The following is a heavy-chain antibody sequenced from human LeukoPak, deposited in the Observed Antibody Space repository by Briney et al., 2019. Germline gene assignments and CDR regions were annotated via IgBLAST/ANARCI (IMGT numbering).Heavy chain of an antibody. CDR1: GFTFSSYG. J-gene: IGHJ4*02. CDR2: ISGSGGST. Sequence: GGSLRLSCAASGFTFSSYGMSWVRQAPGKGLEWVSGISGSGGSTYYADSVKGRFTISRDNSKNTLYLQMNSLRAEDTAVYYCAKAGEGAGYFDYWGQGTLVTVSS. CDR3: AKAGEGAGYFDY. D-gene: IGHD3-10*01. V-gene: IGHV3-23*01.